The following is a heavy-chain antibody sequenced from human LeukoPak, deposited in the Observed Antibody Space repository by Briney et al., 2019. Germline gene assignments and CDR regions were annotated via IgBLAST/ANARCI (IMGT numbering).Heavy chain of an antibody. V-gene: IGHV3-11*04. Sequence: GGSLRLSCAASGFTFSDYYMSWIRQAPGKGLEWVSYISSSGSTIYYADSVKGRCTISRDNAKNSLYLQMNSLRAEDTAVYYCARVENDFWSGYYTEYYFDYWGQGTLVTVSS. CDR1: GFTFSDYY. J-gene: IGHJ4*02. CDR2: ISSSGSTI. CDR3: ARVENDFWSGYYTEYYFDY. D-gene: IGHD3-3*01.